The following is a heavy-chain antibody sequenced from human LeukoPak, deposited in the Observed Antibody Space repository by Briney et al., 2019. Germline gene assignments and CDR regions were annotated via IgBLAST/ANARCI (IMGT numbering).Heavy chain of an antibody. V-gene: IGHV1-69*13. CDR3: ARGFARVVAPDISDAFDI. CDR1: GGTFSSYA. D-gene: IGHD2-21*01. Sequence: SVKVSCKASGGTFSSYAISWVRQAPGQGLEWMGGIIPIFGTANYAQKFQGRVTITADESTSTAYMELSSLRSEDTAVYYCARGFARVVAPDISDAFDIWGQGTMVTVSS. J-gene: IGHJ3*02. CDR2: IIPIFGTA.